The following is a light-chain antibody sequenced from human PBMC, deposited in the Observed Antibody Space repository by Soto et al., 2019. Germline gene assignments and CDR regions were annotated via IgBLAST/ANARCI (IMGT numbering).Light chain of an antibody. CDR2: GAF. V-gene: IGKV3D-20*02. J-gene: IGKJ5*01. Sequence: EIVMTQSPATLSVSPGERVTLSCRASQSVSNNYLAWYQQKPGQPPRLLIYGAFNRAAGIPARFSGSGSGTDFTLTISSLEPEDSAVYYCQQRNIWPPVTFGQGTRLEIK. CDR1: QSVSNN. CDR3: QQRNIWPPVT.